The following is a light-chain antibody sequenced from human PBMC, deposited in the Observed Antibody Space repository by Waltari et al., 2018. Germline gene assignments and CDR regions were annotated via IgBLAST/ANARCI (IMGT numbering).Light chain of an antibody. V-gene: IGLV2-11*01. CDR1: SSDVGGYNY. Sequence: QSALTQPRSVSGSPGQSVAISCTGTSSDVGGYNYVSWYQQPPGKAPKLMIYDVTKRPSGGRDRFSGAKAGNTASLTISGLQADDEADYYCCSYAGPFGGGTKLTVL. CDR3: CSYAGP. J-gene: IGLJ2*01. CDR2: DVT.